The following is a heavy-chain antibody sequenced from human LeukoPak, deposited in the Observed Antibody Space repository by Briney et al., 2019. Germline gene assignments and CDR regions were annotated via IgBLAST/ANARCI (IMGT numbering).Heavy chain of an antibody. Sequence: SQTLSLTCAVSGGSISSGGYSWSWIRQPPGKGLEWIGYIYHSGSTYYNPSLKSRATISVDRSKNQFSLKLSSVTAADTAVYYCASGEGGIQLWFNYWGQGTLVTVSS. CDR3: ASGEGGIQLWFNY. CDR1: GGSISSGGYS. CDR2: IYHSGST. J-gene: IGHJ4*02. V-gene: IGHV4-30-2*01. D-gene: IGHD5-18*01.